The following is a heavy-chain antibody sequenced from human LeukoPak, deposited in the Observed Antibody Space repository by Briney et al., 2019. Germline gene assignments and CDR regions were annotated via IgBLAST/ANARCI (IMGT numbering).Heavy chain of an antibody. D-gene: IGHD2-21*01. CDR3: ARGIPDFYFYMDV. CDR2: INNDGGAT. V-gene: IGHV3-74*01. Sequence: GGSLSLSSAASRFTFGDYWMHSIRQVPGKGPVWVSRINNDGGATSTAGFGKGRFTISRDNAENLLYLQMDSLRAEDTAIYYCARGIPDFYFYMDVWGQRTTVSVSS. CDR1: RFTFGDYW. J-gene: IGHJ6*03.